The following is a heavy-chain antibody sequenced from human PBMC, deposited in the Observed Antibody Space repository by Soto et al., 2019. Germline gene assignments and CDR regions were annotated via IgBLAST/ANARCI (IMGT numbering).Heavy chain of an antibody. V-gene: IGHV4-59*01. CDR3: ARDDFYDSSGYGLDY. Sequence: QVQLQESGPGLVTPSEPLSLTCTVSGGSISSYYWSWIRHPPGKGLEWIGYISYSGSTNYNPSLKSGFYISVDTSKNEFTLKLSSVTAADTAVYYCARDDFYDSSGYGLDYWGQGTLVTASS. J-gene: IGHJ4*02. D-gene: IGHD3-22*01. CDR2: ISYSGST. CDR1: GGSISSYY.